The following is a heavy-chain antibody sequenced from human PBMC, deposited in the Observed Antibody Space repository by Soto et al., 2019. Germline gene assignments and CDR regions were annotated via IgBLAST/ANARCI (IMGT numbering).Heavy chain of an antibody. CDR3: AVGAYAASSRIFDY. D-gene: IGHD5-12*01. J-gene: IGHJ4*02. V-gene: IGHV4-31*03. CDR1: GGSISSGGYY. Sequence: LSLTCTVSGGSISSGGYYWSWIRQHPGKGLEWIGYIYYSGSTYYNPSLKSRVTISVDTSKNQFSLKLSSVTAADTAVYYCAVGAYAASSRIFDYWGQGTLVTVSS. CDR2: IYYSGST.